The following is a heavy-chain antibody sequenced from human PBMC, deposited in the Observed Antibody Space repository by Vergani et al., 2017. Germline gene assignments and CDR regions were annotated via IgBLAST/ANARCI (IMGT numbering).Heavy chain of an antibody. D-gene: IGHD3-22*01. Sequence: EVQLVESGGGLVKPGGSLRLSCAASGFTFSSYSMNWFRQAPGKGLEWVSSISSSSSYIYYADSVKGRFTISRDNAKNSLYLQMNSLRAEDTAVYYCARDAIGIVVDDYWGQGTLVTVSS. CDR1: GFTFSSYS. CDR3: ARDAIGIVVDDY. V-gene: IGHV3-21*01. CDR2: ISSSSSYI. J-gene: IGHJ4*02.